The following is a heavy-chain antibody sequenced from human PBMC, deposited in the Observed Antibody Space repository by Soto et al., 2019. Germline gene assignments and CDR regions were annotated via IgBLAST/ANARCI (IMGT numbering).Heavy chain of an antibody. V-gene: IGHV3-64*01. Sequence: PGGSLRLSCAASGFTFSSYAMHWVRQAPGKGLEFVSAISSNGGSTYYANSVRGRFTISRDNSKNTLYLQMGSLRAEDMAVYYCARGRCGRDCYSPVNWGQGTLVTVSS. D-gene: IGHD2-21*02. J-gene: IGHJ4*02. CDR3: ARGRCGRDCYSPVN. CDR1: GFTFSSYA. CDR2: ISSNGGST.